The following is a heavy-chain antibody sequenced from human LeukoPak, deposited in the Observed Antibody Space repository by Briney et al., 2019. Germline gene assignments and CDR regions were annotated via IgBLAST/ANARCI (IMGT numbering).Heavy chain of an antibody. D-gene: IGHD6-19*01. J-gene: IGHJ4*02. CDR1: GFTFSRSW. CDR2: INTDGSDT. CDR3: ARDQGGSGPTTYDY. V-gene: IGHV3-74*03. Sequence: PGGSLRLSCAASGFTFSRSWMHWVRQAPGKGLVWVSRINTDGSDTMYAGSVKGRFTISRDNAKNTLYLQMNSLKAEDTAVYYCARDQGGSGPTTYDYWGQGNLVTVSS.